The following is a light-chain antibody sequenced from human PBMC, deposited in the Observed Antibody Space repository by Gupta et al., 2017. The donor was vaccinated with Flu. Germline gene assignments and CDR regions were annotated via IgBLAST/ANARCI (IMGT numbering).Light chain of an antibody. Sequence: QSVLTQPLSVSGAPGQRVPISCTWCSSNIGARYGVHWYQQLPGSVPKVRIYSTTNRASGVPDRFSASKSGTSASLAIAGLQAEDEADYYCQSYDNSLSGWVFGGGTKLTVL. CDR3: QSYDNSLSGWV. CDR1: SSNIGARYG. CDR2: STT. V-gene: IGLV1-40*01. J-gene: IGLJ3*02.